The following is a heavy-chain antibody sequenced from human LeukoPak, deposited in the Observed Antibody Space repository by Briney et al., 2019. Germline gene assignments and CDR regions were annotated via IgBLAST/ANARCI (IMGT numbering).Heavy chain of an antibody. D-gene: IGHD1-26*01. CDR3: ARDYRLVGAWETYYYGVDV. Sequence: SETLSLTCTVSSDSISSYYWSWIRQPPGKGLEWIGYIYYSGTTKYNPSLKSRVTISIDTSKNQFSLKLSSVTAADTAVYYCARDYRLVGAWETYYYGVDVWGRGTTVIVS. CDR2: IYYSGTT. V-gene: IGHV4-59*01. CDR1: SDSISSYY. J-gene: IGHJ6*02.